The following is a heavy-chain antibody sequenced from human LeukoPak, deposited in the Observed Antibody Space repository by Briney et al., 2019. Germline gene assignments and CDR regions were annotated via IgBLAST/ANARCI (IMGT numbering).Heavy chain of an antibody. D-gene: IGHD3-10*01. CDR1: GFTFSSYG. J-gene: IGHJ4*02. CDR2: ISYDGSNK. V-gene: IGHV3-30*18. CDR3: AKDFRNTMVRGVMNY. Sequence: GGSLRLSCAASGFTFSSYGMHWVRQAPGKGLEWVAVISYDGSNKYYADFVKGRFTISRDNSKNTLYLQMNSLRAEDTAVYYCAKDFRNTMVRGVMNYWGQGTLVTVSS.